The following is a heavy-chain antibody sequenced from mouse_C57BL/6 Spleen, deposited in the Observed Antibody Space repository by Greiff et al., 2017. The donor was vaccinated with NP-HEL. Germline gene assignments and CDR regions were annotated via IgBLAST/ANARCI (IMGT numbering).Heavy chain of an antibody. Sequence: VQLQQPGAELVRPGSSVKLSCKASGYTFTSYWMHWVKQRPIQGLEWIGNIDPSDSETHYNQKFKDKATLSVDKSSSTAYMQLSSLTSEESAVYYCARSPSVITTGVAVDDWGQGTTLTVSS. D-gene: IGHD1-1*01. J-gene: IGHJ2*01. CDR1: GYTFTSYW. CDR2: IDPSDSET. CDR3: ARSPSVITTGVAVDD. V-gene: IGHV1-52*01.